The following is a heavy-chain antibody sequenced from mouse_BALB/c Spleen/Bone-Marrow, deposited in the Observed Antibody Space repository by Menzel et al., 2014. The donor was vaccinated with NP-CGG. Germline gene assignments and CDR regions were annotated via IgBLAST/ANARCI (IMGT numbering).Heavy chain of an antibody. Sequence: QLQQPGAELVKPGASVKLSCTASGFNIKDTYMHWVKQRPEQGLEWIGRIDPANGNTKYDPKFQGKATITADTSSNTAYLQLSSLTSEDTAVYYCATMITDWYFDVWGAGTTVTVSS. CDR3: ATMITDWYFDV. CDR1: GFNIKDTY. V-gene: IGHV14-3*02. D-gene: IGHD2-4*01. J-gene: IGHJ1*01. CDR2: IDPANGNT.